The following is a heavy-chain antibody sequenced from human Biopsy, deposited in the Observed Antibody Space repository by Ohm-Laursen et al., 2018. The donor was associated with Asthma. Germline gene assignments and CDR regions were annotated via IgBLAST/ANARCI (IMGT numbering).Heavy chain of an antibody. CDR2: VNTGNGDT. CDR1: GYNFISFA. V-gene: IGHV1-3*04. Sequence: ASVKVSCKTSGYNFISFAIHWVRQAPGQRLERMGWVNTGNGDTKYSQKFQGRVTITRDTSASTAYMELRSLRSEDTATYYCARTYYDFLTGQVKDVFGVWGQGTMVTVSS. J-gene: IGHJ3*01. CDR3: ARTYYDFLTGQVKDVFGV. D-gene: IGHD3-9*01.